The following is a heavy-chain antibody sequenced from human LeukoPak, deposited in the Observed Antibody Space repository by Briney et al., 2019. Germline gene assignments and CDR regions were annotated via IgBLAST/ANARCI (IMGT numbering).Heavy chain of an antibody. CDR2: ISGSGGST. V-gene: IGHV3-23*01. J-gene: IGHJ6*03. Sequence: GGSLRLSCAASGFTFSTYGMSWVRQAPGKGLEWVSAISGSGGSTYYADSVKGRFTISRDNSKNTLYLQMNSLRAEDTAVYYCANVATIPGGYYYYYYMDVWGKGSTVTISS. D-gene: IGHD5-12*01. CDR3: ANVATIPGGYYYYYYMDV. CDR1: GFTFSTYG.